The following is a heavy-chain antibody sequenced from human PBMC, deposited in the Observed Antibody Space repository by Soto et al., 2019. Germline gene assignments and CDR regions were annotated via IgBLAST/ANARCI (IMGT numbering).Heavy chain of an antibody. CDR2: ISYDGSNK. V-gene: IGHV3-30*18. CDR3: AKSLYNWAYYFDY. D-gene: IGHD1-20*01. CDR1: GFTFSSYG. J-gene: IGHJ4*02. Sequence: GGSLRLSCAASGFTFSSYGMHWVRQAPGKGLEWVAVISYDGSNKYYADSVKGRFTISRDNSKNTLYLQMNSLRAEDTAVYYWAKSLYNWAYYFDYWGQGTLVTVSS.